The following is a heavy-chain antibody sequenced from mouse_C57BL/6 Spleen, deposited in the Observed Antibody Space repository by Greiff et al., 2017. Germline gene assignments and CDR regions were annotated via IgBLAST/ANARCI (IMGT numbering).Heavy chain of an antibody. CDR1: GFTFSDAW. V-gene: IGHV6-6*01. CDR2: IRNKANNHAT. CDR3: TRQVTGDLDY. J-gene: IGHJ2*01. D-gene: IGHD2-3*01. Sequence: EVKVEESGGGLVQPGGSMKLSCAASGFTFSDAWMDWVRQSPEKGLEWVAEIRNKANNHATYYAESVKGRFTISRDDSKSSVYLQLNSLRAEDSGIDYCTRQVTGDLDYWGQGTTLTVSS.